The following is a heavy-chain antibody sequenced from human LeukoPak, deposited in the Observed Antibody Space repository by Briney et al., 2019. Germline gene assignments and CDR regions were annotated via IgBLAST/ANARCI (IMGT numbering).Heavy chain of an antibody. CDR2: INSDGSST. J-gene: IGHJ6*04. CDR1: GFTFSSYW. D-gene: IGHD2-21*01. V-gene: IGHV3-74*01. Sequence: GGSLRLSCAASGFTFSSYWMHWVRHAPGKGLVWVSRINSDGSSTSYADSVKGRFTISRDNAKHTLYLQINSLRAEDTAVYYCARDIRPAYYYGMDVWGKGATVTVSS. CDR3: ARDIRPAYYYGMDV.